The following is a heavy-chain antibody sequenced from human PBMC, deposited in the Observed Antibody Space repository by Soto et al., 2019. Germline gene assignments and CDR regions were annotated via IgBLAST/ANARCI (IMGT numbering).Heavy chain of an antibody. V-gene: IGHV3-11*01. CDR1: GFTFSDYY. Sequence: QVQLVESGGGLVKPGGSLRLSCAASGFTFSDYYMSWIRQAPGKGLEWVSYISGSGSTIYYADSVKGRFTISRDNAKNSLHLQMNSLRAEDTAVYYCASGVAASHFYYYYMDVLGKVTTVTVSS. D-gene: IGHD2-15*01. J-gene: IGHJ6*03. CDR3: ASGVAASHFYYYYMDV. CDR2: ISGSGSTI.